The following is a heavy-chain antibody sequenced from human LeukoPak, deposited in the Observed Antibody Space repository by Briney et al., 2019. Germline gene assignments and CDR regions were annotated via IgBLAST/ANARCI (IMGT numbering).Heavy chain of an antibody. CDR1: GASISSSY. CDR2: IYYSGST. J-gene: IGHJ4*02. Sequence: SETLSLTCSVSGASISSSYWSWIRQPPGKGLEWIGYIYYSGSTNYNPSLKSRVTISVDTSKNQFSLKLSSVTAADTAVYYCARDPAHDYGDYPQYYFDYWGQGTLVTVSS. V-gene: IGHV4-59*01. CDR3: ARDPAHDYGDYPQYYFDY. D-gene: IGHD4-17*01.